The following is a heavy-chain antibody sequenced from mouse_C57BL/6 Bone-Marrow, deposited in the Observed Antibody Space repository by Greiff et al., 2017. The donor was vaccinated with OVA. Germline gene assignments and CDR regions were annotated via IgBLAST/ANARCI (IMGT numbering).Heavy chain of an antibody. V-gene: IGHV8-12*01. Sequence: QVTLKVSGPGILQSSQTLSLTCSFSGFSLSTSGMGVSWIRQPSGKGLEWLAHIYWDDDKRYNPSLKSRLTISKDTSRNQVFLKITSVDTADTATYYCARFFITTVVATDWYFDVWGTGTTVTVSS. D-gene: IGHD1-1*01. J-gene: IGHJ1*03. CDR3: ARFFITTVVATDWYFDV. CDR1: GFSLSTSGMG. CDR2: IYWDDDK.